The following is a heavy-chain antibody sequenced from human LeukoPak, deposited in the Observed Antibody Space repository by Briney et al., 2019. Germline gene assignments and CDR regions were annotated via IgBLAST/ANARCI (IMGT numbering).Heavy chain of an antibody. CDR3: ARFDYYDSSGSDAFDI. D-gene: IGHD3-22*01. CDR1: GGSISSYY. J-gene: IGHJ3*02. Sequence: SETLSLTCTVSGGSISSYYWSWIRQPPGKGLEWIGYIYYSGSTNYNPSLKSRVTISVDTSKNQFSLKLSSVTAADTAVYYCARFDYYDSSGSDAFDIWGRGTMVTVSS. V-gene: IGHV4-59*01. CDR2: IYYSGST.